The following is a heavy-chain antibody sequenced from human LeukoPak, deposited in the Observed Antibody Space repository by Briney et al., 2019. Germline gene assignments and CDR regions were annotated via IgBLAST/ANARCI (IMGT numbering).Heavy chain of an antibody. Sequence: GGSLRLSCAASGFTFSSYDMHWVRQAPGKGVEWVAVISYDGSKKYYPASVNGRFTISRDNSKNTLYLQMNSLRAEDTAVYYCARDRNGDPRYYFDYWGQGTLVTVSS. CDR2: ISYDGSKK. J-gene: IGHJ4*02. CDR1: GFTFSSYD. CDR3: ARDRNGDPRYYFDY. D-gene: IGHD4-17*01. V-gene: IGHV3-30-3*01.